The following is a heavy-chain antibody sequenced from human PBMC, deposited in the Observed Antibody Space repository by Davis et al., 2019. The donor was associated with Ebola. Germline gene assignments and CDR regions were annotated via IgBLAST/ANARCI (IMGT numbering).Heavy chain of an antibody. D-gene: IGHD4-17*01. CDR3: ARAMTTVTTFFDY. CDR1: GGSISSSSYY. J-gene: IGHJ4*02. V-gene: IGHV4-39*01. CDR2: IYYSGST. Sequence: PSETLSLTCTVPGGSISSSSYYWGWIRQPPGKGLEWIGSIYYSGSTYYNPSLKSRVTISVDTSKNQFSLKLSSVTAADTAVYYCARAMTTVTTFFDYWGQGALVTVSS.